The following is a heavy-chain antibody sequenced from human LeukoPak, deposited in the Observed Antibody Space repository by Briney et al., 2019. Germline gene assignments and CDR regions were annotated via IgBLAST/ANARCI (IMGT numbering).Heavy chain of an antibody. D-gene: IGHD3-22*01. CDR1: GFPFSSYE. J-gene: IGHJ4*02. CDR2: ISSTGSTI. V-gene: IGHV3-48*03. Sequence: GGSLRLSCAASGFPFSSYEMNWVRQAPGKGLEWVSYISSTGSTIYYADSVKGRFTISRDNAKSSLYLQMNSLRAEDTAVYYCARETGYYDSSGYLGSYFDYWGQGTLVTVSS. CDR3: ARETGYYDSSGYLGSYFDY.